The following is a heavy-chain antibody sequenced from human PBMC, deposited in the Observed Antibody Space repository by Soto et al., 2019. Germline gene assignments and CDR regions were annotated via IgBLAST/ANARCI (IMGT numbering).Heavy chain of an antibody. D-gene: IGHD3-3*01. CDR1: GGSISSGGYY. CDR3: ARARERSGLDAFDI. Sequence: NPSETLSLTCTVSGGSISSGGYYWSWIRQHPGKGLEWIGYIYYSGSTYYNPSLKSRVTISVDTSKNQFSLKLSSVTAADTAVYYCARARERSGLDAFDIWGQGTMVTVSS. CDR2: IYYSGST. V-gene: IGHV4-31*03. J-gene: IGHJ3*02.